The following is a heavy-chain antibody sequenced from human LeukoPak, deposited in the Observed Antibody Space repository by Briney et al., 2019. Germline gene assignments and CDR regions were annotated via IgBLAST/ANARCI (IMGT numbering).Heavy chain of an antibody. D-gene: IGHD2-2*01. CDR2: INPNSGGT. CDR1: GYTFTGYY. CDR3: ARAHYCSSTSCYRNWFDP. Sequence: ASVKVSCKASGYTFTGYYMHWVRQGPGQGLEWMGWINPNSGGTNYAQKFQGRVTMTRDTSISTAYMELSRLRSDDTAVYYCARAHYCSSTSCYRNWFDPWGQGTLVTVSS. J-gene: IGHJ5*02. V-gene: IGHV1-2*02.